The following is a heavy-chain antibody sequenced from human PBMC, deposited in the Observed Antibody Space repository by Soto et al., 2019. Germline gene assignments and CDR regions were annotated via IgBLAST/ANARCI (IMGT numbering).Heavy chain of an antibody. D-gene: IGHD3-9*01. V-gene: IGHV4-4*02. CDR1: GGSISRSNW. J-gene: IGHJ4*02. Sequence: PSETLSLTCAVSGGSISRSNWWSWVRQPPGKGLEWIGEIYHSGSTNYNPSLKSRVTISVDKSKNQFSLKLSSVTAADTAVYYCAAGTYYDILTGYSAFXDWGQGTLVTVSS. CDR3: AAGTYYDILTGYSAFXD. CDR2: IYHSGST.